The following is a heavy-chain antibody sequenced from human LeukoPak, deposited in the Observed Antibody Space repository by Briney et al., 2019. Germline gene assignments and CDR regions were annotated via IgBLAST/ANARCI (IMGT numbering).Heavy chain of an antibody. Sequence: SETLSLTCAVYGGSFSGYYWSWIRQPPGKGLEWIGEINHSGSTNYNPSLKSRVTISVDTSKNQFSLKLSSVTAADTAVYYCARVQRITMIVVVTPRSAFDIWGQGTMVTVSS. CDR1: GGSFSGYY. D-gene: IGHD3-22*01. V-gene: IGHV4-34*01. CDR3: ARVQRITMIVVVTPRSAFDI. J-gene: IGHJ3*02. CDR2: INHSGST.